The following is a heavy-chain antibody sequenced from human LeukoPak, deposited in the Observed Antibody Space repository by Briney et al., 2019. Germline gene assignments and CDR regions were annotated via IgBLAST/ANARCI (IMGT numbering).Heavy chain of an antibody. CDR3: AKESTYI. Sequence: GGSLRLSCAASGFTFSSYWMHWVRQAPGKGLVWVSRIKSDGSSTSYADSVKGRFAISRDNSKNTLYLQMSSLRAEDTAVYYCAKESTYIWGQGTMVTVSS. J-gene: IGHJ3*02. CDR2: IKSDGSST. CDR1: GFTFSSYW. V-gene: IGHV3-74*01.